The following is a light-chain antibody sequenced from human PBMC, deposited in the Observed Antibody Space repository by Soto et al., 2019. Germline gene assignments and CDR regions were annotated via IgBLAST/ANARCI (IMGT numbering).Light chain of an antibody. J-gene: IGLJ3*02. CDR2: NNN. CDR3: ATWDVIVDARGV. CDR1: RSNIGNNA. V-gene: IGLV1-44*01. Sequence: QSVLTQPPSASGTPGQRVTISCSGSRSNIGNNAVSWYQQFPGTAPKLLIYNNNQRPSGVPDRFSGSKSGTAASVAISGHQSGDEAVYYCATWDVIVDARGVFGGGTKVTV.